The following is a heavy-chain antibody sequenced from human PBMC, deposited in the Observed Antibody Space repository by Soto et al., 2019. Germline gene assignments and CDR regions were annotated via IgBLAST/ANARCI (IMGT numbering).Heavy chain of an antibody. CDR1: GGSISSGDYY. CDR2: IYYSGST. J-gene: IGHJ4*02. CDR3: ARGVYYDSSGYSNFDY. D-gene: IGHD3-22*01. V-gene: IGHV4-30-4*01. Sequence: VSGGSISSGDYYWSWIRQPPGKGLEWIGYIYYSGSTYYNPSLKSRVTISVDTSKNQFSLKLSSVTAADTAVYYCARGVYYDSSGYSNFDYWGQGTLVTVSS.